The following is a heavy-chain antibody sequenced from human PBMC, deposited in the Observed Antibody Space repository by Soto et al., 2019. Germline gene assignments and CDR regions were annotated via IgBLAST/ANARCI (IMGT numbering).Heavy chain of an antibody. CDR2: IYYSGST. CDR3: ARALSTYYYDSSGYYSFHFDY. D-gene: IGHD3-22*01. CDR1: GGSISSYY. V-gene: IGHV4-59*01. Sequence: SETLSLTCTVSGGSISSYYWSWIRQPPGKGLEWIGYIYYSGSTNYNPSLKSRVTISVDTSKNQFSLKLSSVTAADAAVYYCARALSTYYYDSSGYYSFHFDYWGQGTLVTVSS. J-gene: IGHJ4*02.